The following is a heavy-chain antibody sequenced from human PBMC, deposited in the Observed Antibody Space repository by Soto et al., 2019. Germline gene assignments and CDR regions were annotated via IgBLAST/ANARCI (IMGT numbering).Heavy chain of an antibody. CDR2: TSYDGSSK. V-gene: IGHV3-30-3*01. J-gene: IGHJ4*02. CDR1: GFTFISYA. Sequence: QVQLVESGGGLVQPGRSLRLSCAASGFTFISYALHWVRQAPGKGLEWVAVTSYDGSSKYYADSVKGRFTISIDNSRDTLYLQMDSLRGEDTAVYYCARARGFSHGSILPFDYWGRGTLVTVSS. D-gene: IGHD5-18*01. CDR3: ARARGFSHGSILPFDY.